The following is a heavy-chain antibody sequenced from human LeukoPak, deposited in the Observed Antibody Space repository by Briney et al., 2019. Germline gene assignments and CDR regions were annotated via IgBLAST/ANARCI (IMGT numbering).Heavy chain of an antibody. J-gene: IGHJ4*02. D-gene: IGHD3-3*01. CDR1: GFTFSSYG. CDR2: IRYDGRKE. CDR3: AKRGQDDSVINY. V-gene: IGHV3-30*02. Sequence: PGGSLRLSCTASGFTFSSYGMHWVRQAPGKGLEWVAFIRYDGRKEYYADPLKGRFTISRDNSKNTLSLQVNSLRAEDTAVYYCAKRGQDDSVINYWGQGTLVTVSS.